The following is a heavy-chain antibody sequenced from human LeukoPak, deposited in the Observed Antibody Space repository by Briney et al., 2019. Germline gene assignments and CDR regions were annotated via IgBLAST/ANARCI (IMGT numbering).Heavy chain of an antibody. Sequence: PSETLSLTCTVFGGSISSYHWNWIRQPAGKGLEWIGPIYPSGNTNYNPSLKSRVTMSVDTSKNQISLKLHSVTAADTAVYYCVRGTTVNPDSWGQGSLVTVSS. CDR1: GGSISSYH. D-gene: IGHD1-1*01. V-gene: IGHV4-4*07. CDR2: IYPSGNT. CDR3: VRGTTVNPDS. J-gene: IGHJ4*02.